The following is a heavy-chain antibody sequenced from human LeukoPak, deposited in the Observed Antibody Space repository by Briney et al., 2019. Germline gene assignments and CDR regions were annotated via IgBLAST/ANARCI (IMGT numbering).Heavy chain of an antibody. J-gene: IGHJ4*02. Sequence: SETLSLTCAVYGGSFSGYYWSWIRQPPGKGLEWIGEINHSGSTNYNPSLKSRVTISVDTSKNQFSLKLSSVTAADTAVYYCATGQRARFGYWGQGTLVTVSS. CDR2: INHSGST. V-gene: IGHV4-34*01. CDR3: ATGQRARFGY. CDR1: GGSFSGYY. D-gene: IGHD6-25*01.